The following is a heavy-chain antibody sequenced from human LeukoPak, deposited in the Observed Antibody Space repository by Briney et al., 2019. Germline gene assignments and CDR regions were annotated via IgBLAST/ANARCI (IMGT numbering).Heavy chain of an antibody. CDR3: AKDCGWLHFCS. D-gene: IGHD5-24*01. Sequence: PGGSLRLSCAASGFTFKRYGMSWVRQAPGKGLEWVSAISGSGGNTFYGDSVKGRFTISRDNSKNTLYLQINTLRAEDTAIYYCAKDCGWLHFCSWGQGTLVTVSS. CDR1: GFTFKRYG. V-gene: IGHV3-23*01. CDR2: ISGSGGNT. J-gene: IGHJ5*02.